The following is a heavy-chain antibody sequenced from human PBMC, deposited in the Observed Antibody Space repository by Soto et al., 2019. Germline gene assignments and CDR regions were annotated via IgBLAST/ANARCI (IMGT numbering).Heavy chain of an antibody. CDR3: XXXXXXXXNDFWSGHYTTDAFDI. CDR2: IKQDGSEK. J-gene: IGHJ3*02. V-gene: IGHV3-7*01. CDR1: GFTFSRYW. Sequence: EVQLVESGGGLVQPGGSLRLSCAASGFTFSRYWMSWVRQAPGKGLEWVANIKQDGSEKYYVESVKGRFTMSRDNTKNSLYLXXXXXXAXXXXXXXXXXXXXXXXNDFWSGHYTTDAFDIWGQGRMVTVSS. D-gene: IGHD3-3*01.